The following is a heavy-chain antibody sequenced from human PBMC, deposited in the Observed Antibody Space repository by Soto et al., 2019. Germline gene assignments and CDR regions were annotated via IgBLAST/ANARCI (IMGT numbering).Heavy chain of an antibody. D-gene: IGHD6-6*01. CDR1: GFTVSSNY. CDR3: ASDSGSSSASSYRMEV. CDR2: IYSGGST. V-gene: IGHV3-53*01. Sequence: GGSLRLSCAASGFTVSSNYMSCVRQAPGKGLEWVSVIYSGGSTYYADSVKGRFTISRDNSKNTLYLKMNSLRAEDTAVYYGASDSGSSSASSYRMEVWGQGTTVTVSS. J-gene: IGHJ6*02.